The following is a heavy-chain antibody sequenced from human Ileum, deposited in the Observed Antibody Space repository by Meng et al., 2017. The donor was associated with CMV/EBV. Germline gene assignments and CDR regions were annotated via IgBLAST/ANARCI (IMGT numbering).Heavy chain of an antibody. D-gene: IGHD3-16*01. CDR2: IDPSGSR. V-gene: IGHV4-4*07. CDR3: ARECVGEGDNCQWDYWFDP. CDR1: GGSISGYY. Sequence: QVLLKQGGAGPVKPSDTLSPTCSVSGGSISGYYWSWVRQPAGKRLEWIGRIDPSGSRNYNPSLRDRITVSVDTSKNQFSLRLTSVTAADTAVYYCARECVGEGDNCQWDYWFDPWGHGTLVTVSS. J-gene: IGHJ5*02.